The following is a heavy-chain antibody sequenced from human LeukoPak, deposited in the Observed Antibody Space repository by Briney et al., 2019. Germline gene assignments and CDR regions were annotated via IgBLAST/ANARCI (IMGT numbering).Heavy chain of an antibody. Sequence: PGRSLRLSCAASGFTFSSYAMHWVRQAPGKGLEWVAVISYDGSNKYYADSVKGRFTISRDNSKNTLHLQMNSLRAEDTAVYYCAKDHYYYGSGIYFMHYFDYWGQGTLVTVSS. CDR3: AKDHYYYGSGIYFMHYFDY. D-gene: IGHD3-10*01. J-gene: IGHJ4*02. CDR2: ISYDGSNK. CDR1: GFTFSSYA. V-gene: IGHV3-30-3*01.